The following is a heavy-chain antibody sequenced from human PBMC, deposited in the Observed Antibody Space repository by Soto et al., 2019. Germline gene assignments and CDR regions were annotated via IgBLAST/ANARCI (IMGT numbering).Heavy chain of an antibody. V-gene: IGHV3-30*03. J-gene: IGHJ4*02. CDR1: GFSFSSYG. Sequence: QVQLLESGGGVVQPGRSLRLSCAASGFSFSSYGMQWVRQAPGKGLEWVAVIAYDGSKKYYADSVKDRFTISRDNSKKTLSLQMNSLRADDTAVYYCVAGQYFFDYCGQGTLVTVSS. CDR2: IAYDGSKK. CDR3: VAGQYFFDY. D-gene: IGHD6-19*01.